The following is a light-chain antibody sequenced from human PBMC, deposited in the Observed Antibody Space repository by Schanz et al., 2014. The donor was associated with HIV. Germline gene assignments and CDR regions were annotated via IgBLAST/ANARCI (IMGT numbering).Light chain of an antibody. CDR3: QQRSNFVT. V-gene: IGKV3-11*01. J-gene: IGKJ1*01. CDR1: QSVSSY. CDR2: DAS. Sequence: EIVLTQSPGTLSLSPGERATLSCRASQSVSSYLAWYQQKPGQAPRLLIYDASNRATGIPARFSGSGSGTDFTLTISSLEPEDFAVYYCQQRSNFVTFGQGTKVEIK.